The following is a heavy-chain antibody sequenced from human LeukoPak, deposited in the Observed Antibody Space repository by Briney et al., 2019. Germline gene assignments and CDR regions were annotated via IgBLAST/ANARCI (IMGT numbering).Heavy chain of an antibody. CDR3: TTDFSSGWYGSYYFDY. CDR2: IKSKTDGGTT. Sequence: GGSLRLSCASSGFTFSNAWMSGVRQAPGKGLEWVCRIKSKTDGGTTDYAAPVKGRFTISRDDSKNTLYLQMNSLKTEDTAVYYCTTDFSSGWYGSYYFDYWGQGTLVTVSS. J-gene: IGHJ4*02. D-gene: IGHD6-19*01. CDR1: GFTFSNAW. V-gene: IGHV3-15*01.